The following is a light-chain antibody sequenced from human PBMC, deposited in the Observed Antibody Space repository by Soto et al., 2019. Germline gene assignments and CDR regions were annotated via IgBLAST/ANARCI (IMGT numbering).Light chain of an antibody. CDR1: SSDVGSYNL. CDR2: EGS. V-gene: IGLV2-23*01. CDR3: CSYVGSSTYV. Sequence: QSALTQPASVSGSPGQSITISCTGTSSDVGSYNLVSWYQQDPGKAPKVMIYEGSKRPSGVSNRFSGSKSGNTASLTISGLQAEDEADYYCCSYVGSSTYVFGTGTKLTVL. J-gene: IGLJ1*01.